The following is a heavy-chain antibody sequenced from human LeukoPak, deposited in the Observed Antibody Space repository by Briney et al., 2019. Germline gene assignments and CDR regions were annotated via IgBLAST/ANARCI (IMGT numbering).Heavy chain of an antibody. CDR3: ARVFKGVAARRGDYYYYMDV. CDR1: GYTFTSYD. J-gene: IGHJ6*03. V-gene: IGHV1-8*03. CDR2: MNPNSGNT. Sequence: ASVKVSCKASGYTFTSYDINWVRQATGQGLEWMGWMNPNSGNTGYAQKFQGRVTITRSTSISTAYMELSSLRSEDTAVYYCARVFKGVAARRGDYYYYMDVWGKGTTVTVSS. D-gene: IGHD6-6*01.